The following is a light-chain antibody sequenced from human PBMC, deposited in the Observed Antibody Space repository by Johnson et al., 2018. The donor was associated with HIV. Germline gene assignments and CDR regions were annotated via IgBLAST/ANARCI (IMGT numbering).Light chain of an antibody. J-gene: IGLJ1*01. Sequence: QSMLTQSPSVSAAPGQKVTISCSGSGSNIGNTYVSWYKHLPGTAPKLLIYENNKRPSGIPDRFSGSKSGTSATLGITGLPTGDEADYYCGTWDNSLNTGVVCGAGTKGTVL. CDR2: ENN. V-gene: IGLV1-51*02. CDR1: GSNIGNTY. CDR3: GTWDNSLNTGVV.